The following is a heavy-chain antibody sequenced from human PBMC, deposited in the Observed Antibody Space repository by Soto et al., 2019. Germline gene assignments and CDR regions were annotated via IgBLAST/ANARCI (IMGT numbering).Heavy chain of an antibody. CDR1: GSTLPSDY. CDR3: ARAVAGPNNWFDP. Sequence: ASVKVYCKASGSTLPSDYMHWVRQAPGQGLEWMGIINPSGGSTSYAQKFQGRVTMTRDTSTSTVYMELSSLRSEDTAVYYCARAVAGPNNWFDPWGQGNLVTVSS. V-gene: IGHV1-46*01. J-gene: IGHJ5*02. CDR2: INPSGGST. D-gene: IGHD6-19*01.